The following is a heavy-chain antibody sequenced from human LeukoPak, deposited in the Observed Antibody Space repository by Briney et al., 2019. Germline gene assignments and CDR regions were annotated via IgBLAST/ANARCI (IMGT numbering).Heavy chain of an antibody. Sequence: PSETLSLTCAVSGGSISSSNWWSWVRQPPGKGLEWIGSIYYSGSTYYNPSLKSRVTISVDTSKNQFSLKLSSVTAADTAVYYCASHMAAIYYFDYWGQGTLVTVSS. CDR1: GGSISSSNW. V-gene: IGHV4-39*01. CDR2: IYYSGST. CDR3: ASHMAAIYYFDY. D-gene: IGHD5-18*01. J-gene: IGHJ4*02.